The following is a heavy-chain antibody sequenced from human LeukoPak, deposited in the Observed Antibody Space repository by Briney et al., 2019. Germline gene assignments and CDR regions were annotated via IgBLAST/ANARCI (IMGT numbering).Heavy chain of an antibody. CDR2: IRSSSGT. CDR3: ARDAGNSGYGCDL. CDR1: GFTFSSYA. V-gene: IGHV3-48*01. Sequence: PGGSPRLSCAASGFTFSSYAMNWVRQAPGKGLEWVSHIRSSSGTFYADSVKGRFTISRDNARNSLYLQMNNLRGEDTAIYYCARDAGNSGYGCDLWGQGTLVTVSS. D-gene: IGHD5-12*01. J-gene: IGHJ5*02.